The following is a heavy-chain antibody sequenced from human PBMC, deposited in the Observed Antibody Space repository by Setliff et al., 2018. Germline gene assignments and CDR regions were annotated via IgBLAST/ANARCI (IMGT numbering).Heavy chain of an antibody. CDR3: ATERGGYNVNDGFDI. J-gene: IGHJ3*02. Sequence: RASVKVSCKASGYTFTSYDINWVRQATGQGLEWMAWMNPNSGNTGYAQKFQGRVTMTRNTSISTAYMVLSSLRSEDTALYYCATERGGYNVNDGFDIWGQGTMVTVSS. CDR2: MNPNSGNT. V-gene: IGHV1-8*02. D-gene: IGHD5-12*01. CDR1: GYTFTSYD.